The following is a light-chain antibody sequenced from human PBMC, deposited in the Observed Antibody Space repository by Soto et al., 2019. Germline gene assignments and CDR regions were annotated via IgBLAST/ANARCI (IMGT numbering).Light chain of an antibody. J-gene: IGKJ1*01. CDR3: QQYGSSVKT. CDR2: GAS. CDR1: QSVSNNY. V-gene: IGKV3-20*01. Sequence: EIVLTQSPGTLSLSPGERATLSCRASQSVSNNYLAWYQQKPGQAPSLLIFGASNRAPDIPDRFSGSGSGTDFTLTIGRLEPEDFAVYFCQQYGSSVKTFGQGTKVDI.